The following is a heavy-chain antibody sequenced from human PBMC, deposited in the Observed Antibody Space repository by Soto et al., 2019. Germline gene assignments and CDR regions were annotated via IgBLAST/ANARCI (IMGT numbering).Heavy chain of an antibody. J-gene: IGHJ4*02. CDR2: MNPNSGNT. Sequence: QVQLVQSGAEVKKPGASVKVSCKASRYTFTSCDISWVRQATGQGLEWMGWMNPNSGNTGYAQKFQGRVTMTRNTSISTASMELSSLRSEDTAVYYCARSTNDYGDRHWGQGTLVTVSS. CDR1: RYTFTSCD. CDR3: ARSTNDYGDRH. V-gene: IGHV1-8*01. D-gene: IGHD4-17*01.